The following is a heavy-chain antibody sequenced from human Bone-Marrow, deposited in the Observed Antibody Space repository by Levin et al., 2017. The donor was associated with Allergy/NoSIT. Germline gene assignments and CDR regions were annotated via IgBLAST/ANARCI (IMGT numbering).Heavy chain of an antibody. D-gene: IGHD4-23*01. CDR3: ARAIPSGGNSYYYYYMDV. J-gene: IGHJ6*03. V-gene: IGHV4-59*01. CDR2: IYYSGST. CDR1: GGSIRGSY. Sequence: SQTLSLTCTVSGGSIRGSYWSWIRQPPEKGLEWIGYIYYSGSTKYNASLKSRVTISVDTSKNQFSLKLTSVTAADTAVYYCARAIPSGGNSYYYYYMDVWGKGTTVTVSS.